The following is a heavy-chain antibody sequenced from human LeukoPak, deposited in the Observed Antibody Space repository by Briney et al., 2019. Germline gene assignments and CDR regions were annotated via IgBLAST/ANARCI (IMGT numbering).Heavy chain of an antibody. V-gene: IGHV1-24*01. Sequence: GASVKVSCKVSGYTLTELSMHWVRQAPGKGLEWMGGFDPEDGETIYAQKFQGRVTMTEDTSTDTAYMELRSLRSDDTAVYYCARDLYYSDSSGPIDRYFDCWGQGTLVTVSS. CDR2: FDPEDGET. J-gene: IGHJ4*02. CDR1: GYTLTELS. CDR3: ARDLYYSDSSGPIDRYFDC. D-gene: IGHD3-22*01.